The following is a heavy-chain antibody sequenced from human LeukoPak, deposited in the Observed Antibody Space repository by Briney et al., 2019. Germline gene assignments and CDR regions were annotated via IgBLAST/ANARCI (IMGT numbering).Heavy chain of an antibody. CDR1: GGSISSGGHY. D-gene: IGHD4-11*01. J-gene: IGHJ4*02. CDR3: ARNPLHPTYYFDF. V-gene: IGHV4-30-2*02. Sequence: SETLSLTCSVSGGSISSGGHYWSWIRQPPGKGLEWIGYIYHSGITSYNPSLKSRVTISVDTSKNQFSLELSSVTAADTAVYYCARNPLHPTYYFDFWGQGTLVTVSS. CDR2: IYHSGIT.